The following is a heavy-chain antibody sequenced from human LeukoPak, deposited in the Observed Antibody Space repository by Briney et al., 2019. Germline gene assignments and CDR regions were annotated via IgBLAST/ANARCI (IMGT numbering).Heavy chain of an antibody. J-gene: IGHJ4*02. D-gene: IGHD3-10*01. V-gene: IGHV3-21*01. CDR3: VRYYYGSGSYYTPFDY. CDR1: GFXFSTYS. CDR2: ISSSSSYI. Sequence: PGGSLRLSCAASGFXFSTYSINWVRQAPGKGLKWVSSISSSSSYIYYADSVKGRFTISRDNAKNSLYLQMNSLRAEDTAVYYCVRYYYGSGSYYTPFDYWGQGTLVTVSS.